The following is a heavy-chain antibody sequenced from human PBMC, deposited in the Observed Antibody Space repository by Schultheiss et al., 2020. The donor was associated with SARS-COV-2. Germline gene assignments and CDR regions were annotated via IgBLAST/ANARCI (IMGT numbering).Heavy chain of an antibody. V-gene: IGHV1-18*01. J-gene: IGHJ3*02. D-gene: IGHD3-3*01. CDR3: ARARITQLQFASGPDAFDI. Sequence: ASVKVSCKASGYTFTSYGISWVRQAPGQGLEWMGWISAYNGNTNYAQKLQGRVTMTTDTSTSTAYMELRSLRSDDTAVYYCARARITQLQFASGPDAFDIWGQGTMVTVSS. CDR1: GYTFTSYG. CDR2: ISAYNGNT.